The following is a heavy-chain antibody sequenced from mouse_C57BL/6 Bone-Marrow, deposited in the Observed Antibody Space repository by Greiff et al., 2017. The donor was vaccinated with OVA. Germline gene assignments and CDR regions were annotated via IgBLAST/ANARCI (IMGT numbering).Heavy chain of an antibody. CDR2: INPSNGGT. CDR3: ARAGPGSRAWFAC. CDR1: GYTFTSYW. V-gene: IGHV1-53*01. J-gene: IGHJ3*01. Sequence: VQLQQPGTELVKPGASVKLSCKASGYTFTSYWMHWVKQRPGQGLEWIGNINPSNGGTNYNEKFKSKATLTVDKSSSTAYMQLSSLTSEDSAVYDCARAGPGSRAWFACWGQGTLVTVSA. D-gene: IGHD1-1*01.